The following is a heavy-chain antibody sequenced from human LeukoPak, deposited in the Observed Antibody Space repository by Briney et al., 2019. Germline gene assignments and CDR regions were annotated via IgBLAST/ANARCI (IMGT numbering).Heavy chain of an antibody. J-gene: IGHJ4*02. D-gene: IGHD3-22*01. Sequence: SETLSPTCAVYGESFSGYYWTWIRQPPGKGLEWIGEINDSGRTSCNPSLKSRVTISVDTSKNQFSLKLRSEAAADTAVYYCASYYHDSSGYYQYYFDSWGQGTLVTVSS. CDR3: ASYYHDSSGYYQYYFDS. CDR2: INDSGRT. CDR1: GESFSGYY. V-gene: IGHV4-34*01.